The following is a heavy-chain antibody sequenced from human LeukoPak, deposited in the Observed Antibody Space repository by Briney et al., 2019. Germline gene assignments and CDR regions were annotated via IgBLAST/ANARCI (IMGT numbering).Heavy chain of an antibody. V-gene: IGHV3-30*03. CDR2: ISYDGSNK. D-gene: IGHD2-2*01. J-gene: IGHJ5*02. Sequence: GGSLRLSCAASGFTFSSYGMHWVRQAPGKGLEWVAVISYDGSNKYYADSVKGRFTISRDNAKNSLYLQMNSLRAEDTAVYYCARDPPGDIVVVPAAMRFDPWGQGTLVTVSS. CDR3: ARDPPGDIVVVPAAMRFDP. CDR1: GFTFSSYG.